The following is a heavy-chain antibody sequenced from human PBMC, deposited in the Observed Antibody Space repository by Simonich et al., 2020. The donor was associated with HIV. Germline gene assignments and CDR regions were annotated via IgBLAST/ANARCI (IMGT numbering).Heavy chain of an antibody. CDR1: GYSISSGYY. CDR3: ARSGYSSSWSHWYFDL. CDR2: IYPSAST. D-gene: IGHD6-13*01. Sequence: QVQLQESGPGLVKPSETLSLTCAVSGYSISSGYYWGWIRQPPGKGLEWIGSIYPSASTYNNTSLKSRVTISVDTSKNQFSLKMRSVTAADTAVYYCARSGYSSSWSHWYFDLWGRGTLVTVSS. V-gene: IGHV4-38-2*01. J-gene: IGHJ2*01.